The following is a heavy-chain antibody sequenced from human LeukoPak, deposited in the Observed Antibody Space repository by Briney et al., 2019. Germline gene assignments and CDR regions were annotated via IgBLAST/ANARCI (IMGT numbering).Heavy chain of an antibody. Sequence: GGSLRLSCAASGFTFSSYGMHWVRQAPGKGLEWVAVIWYDGSNKYYADSVKGRFTISRHNSKNTLYLQMNSLRAEDTAVYYCASAQGIAAAGDYWGQGTLVTVPS. CDR2: IWYDGSNK. V-gene: IGHV3-33*01. CDR3: ASAQGIAAAGDY. J-gene: IGHJ4*02. D-gene: IGHD6-13*01. CDR1: GFTFSSYG.